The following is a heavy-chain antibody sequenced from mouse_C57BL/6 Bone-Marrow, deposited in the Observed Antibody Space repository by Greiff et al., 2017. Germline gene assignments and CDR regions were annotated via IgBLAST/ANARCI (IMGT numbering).Heavy chain of an antibody. J-gene: IGHJ1*03. V-gene: IGHV1-26*01. D-gene: IGHD1-1*01. CDR2: INPNNGGT. CDR1: GYTFTDYY. CDR3: ARGDITTAFDV. Sequence: EVQLQQSGPELVKPGASVKISCKASGYTFTDYYMNWVKQSHGKSLEWIGDINPNNGGTSYNQKFKGKATLTVDKSSSTAYMELRSLTSEDSAVYYCARGDITTAFDVWGTGTTVTVSS.